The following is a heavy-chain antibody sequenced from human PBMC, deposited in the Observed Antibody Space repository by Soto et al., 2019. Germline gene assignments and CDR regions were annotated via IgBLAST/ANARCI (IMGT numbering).Heavy chain of an antibody. D-gene: IGHD6-13*01. V-gene: IGHV3-11*01. J-gene: IGHJ1*01. CDR1: GFTFSDYY. Sequence: TGRSLRLSCAASGFTFSDYYMSRIRQAPGKGLEWVSYISSSGSTIYYADSVKGRFTISRDNAKNSLYLQMNSLRAEDTAVYYCARERIPSSSSWTAEYFQHWGQGTLVTVSS. CDR2: ISSSGSTI. CDR3: ARERIPSSSSWTAEYFQH.